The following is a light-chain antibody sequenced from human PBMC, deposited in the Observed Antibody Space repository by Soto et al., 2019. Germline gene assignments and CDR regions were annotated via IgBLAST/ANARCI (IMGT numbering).Light chain of an antibody. CDR3: TSYTSDISYV. CDR2: DVS. J-gene: IGLJ1*01. Sequence: QSVLTQPASVSGSPGQSITISCTGTSTDVGRYNYVSWYQQHPGKAPKLMVYDVSNRPSWVSNRFSGSKSGITASLTISGLQAEDEADYYCTSYTSDISYVFGTGTKVTVL. CDR1: STDVGRYNY. V-gene: IGLV2-14*01.